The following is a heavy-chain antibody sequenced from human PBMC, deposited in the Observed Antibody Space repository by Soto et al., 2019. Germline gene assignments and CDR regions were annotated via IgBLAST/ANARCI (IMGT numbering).Heavy chain of an antibody. Sequence: SETLSLTCTISGDSIGSSNYYWGWIRQTPGKGLEWIGSIFVGGSTNYNPSLKSRVTISVDTSKNQFSLKLNSMTAADTAVYYCARHNYGSGSTYFDYWGQGTLVTVSS. D-gene: IGHD3-10*01. V-gene: IGHV4-39*01. CDR2: IFVGGST. J-gene: IGHJ4*02. CDR3: ARHNYGSGSTYFDY. CDR1: GDSIGSSNYY.